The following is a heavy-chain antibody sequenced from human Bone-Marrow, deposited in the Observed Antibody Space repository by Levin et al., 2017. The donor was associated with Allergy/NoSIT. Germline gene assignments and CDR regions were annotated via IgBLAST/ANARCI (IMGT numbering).Heavy chain of an antibody. CDR3: AKGKGYLDEFSFDY. D-gene: IGHD3-16*02. CDR2: VSGSAGST. J-gene: IGHJ4*02. CDR1: GFTFSNYG. V-gene: IGHV3-23*01. Sequence: RSGGSLRLSCVASGFTFSNYGVSWVRQAPGKGLEWVSAVSGSAGSTHYADSVKGRFTLSRDNSKKTLYLQMNSLRADDTAIYYCAKGKGYLDEFSFDYWGQGTLVTVSS.